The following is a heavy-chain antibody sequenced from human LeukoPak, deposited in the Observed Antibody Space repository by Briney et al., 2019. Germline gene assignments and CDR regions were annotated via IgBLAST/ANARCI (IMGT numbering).Heavy chain of an antibody. Sequence: PSDTLSLTCTVSGGSITGHYWSWLRQPAGEELEWIGRIYTSGNTAYNPSLQSRVTLSVDTSRNELFLTLSSVTAADTAVYYCAKGYFSDSSDRSNWFDPWGQGTLVTVSS. CDR2: IYTSGNT. J-gene: IGHJ5*01. CDR3: AKGYFSDSSDRSNWFDP. V-gene: IGHV4-4*07. CDR1: GGSITGHY. D-gene: IGHD3-22*01.